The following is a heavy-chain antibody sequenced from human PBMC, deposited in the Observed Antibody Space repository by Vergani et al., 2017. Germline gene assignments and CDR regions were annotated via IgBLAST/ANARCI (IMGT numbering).Heavy chain of an antibody. CDR1: GFTFSSHG. D-gene: IGHD3-10*01. CDR2: IWYDGSNK. J-gene: IGHJ6*02. V-gene: IGHV3-33*01. CDR3: ARDSEVFASMFRGHYYGMDV. Sequence: QVQLVESGGGVVQPGRSLRLSCAASGFTFSSHGMHRVRQAPGTGLEWVAVIWYDGSNKYYAASMKGRFTLSRDNSKNPLYLQIDSLRAEDTAVYYCARDSEVFASMFRGHYYGMDVWGQGTTVTVSS.